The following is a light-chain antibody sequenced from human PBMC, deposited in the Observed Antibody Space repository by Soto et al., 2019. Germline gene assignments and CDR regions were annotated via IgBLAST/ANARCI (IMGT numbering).Light chain of an antibody. CDR2: DDS. V-gene: IGLV3-21*02. CDR3: QGWDDNSDHHV. CDR1: NIGGKS. J-gene: IGLJ1*01. Sequence: SYELTQTSSVSVAPGQTARISCGGNNIGGKSVHWYQQKPGQAPVVVVYDDSDRPSGIPERFSGSNSGNTATLTISRVEAGDEADYHCQGWDDNSDHHVFGTGTKVTVL.